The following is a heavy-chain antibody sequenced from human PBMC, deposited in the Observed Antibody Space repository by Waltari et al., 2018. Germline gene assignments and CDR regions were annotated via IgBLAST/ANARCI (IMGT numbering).Heavy chain of an antibody. D-gene: IGHD3-16*01. CDR2: IFSNDEK. V-gene: IGHV2-26*01. CDR3: ARMGEGTYYAFDI. CDR1: GFPLSNARMG. Sequence: QVTLKESGPVLVKPTETLTLTCTVSGFPLSNARMGVGWIRQPPGKALEWLAHIFSNDEKSYSTSLRSRLTISKDTSKSQVVLTMTNMDAVDTATYYCARMGEGTYYAFDIWGQGTMVTVSS. J-gene: IGHJ3*02.